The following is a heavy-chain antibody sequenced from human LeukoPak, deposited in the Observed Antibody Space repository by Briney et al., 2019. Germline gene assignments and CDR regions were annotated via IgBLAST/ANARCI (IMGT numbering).Heavy chain of an antibody. Sequence: ASVKVSCKASGYTFTGYYMHWVRQAPGQGLEWMGWINPNSGGTYYAQKFQGRVTMTRDTSISTAYMELSRLRSDDTAVYYCAREASRDIVVVPAATLNWFDPWGQGTLVTVSS. D-gene: IGHD2-2*01. CDR1: GYTFTGYY. CDR2: INPNSGGT. CDR3: AREASRDIVVVPAATLNWFDP. J-gene: IGHJ5*01. V-gene: IGHV1-2*02.